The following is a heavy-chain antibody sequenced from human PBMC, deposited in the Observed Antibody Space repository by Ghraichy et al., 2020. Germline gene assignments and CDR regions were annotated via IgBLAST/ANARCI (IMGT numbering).Heavy chain of an antibody. D-gene: IGHD6-19*01. Sequence: GGSLRLSCAASGFTFSTYWMSWVRQAPGKGLEWVADIKQDGSKTYYVDSVKGRFTISRDNAKNSLYLHMSSLSAEDTAVYYCVRDDSSDLPDAFDIWGQGTLVTVSS. CDR1: GFTFSTYW. CDR3: VRDDSSDLPDAFDI. V-gene: IGHV3-7*03. CDR2: IKQDGSKT. J-gene: IGHJ3*02.